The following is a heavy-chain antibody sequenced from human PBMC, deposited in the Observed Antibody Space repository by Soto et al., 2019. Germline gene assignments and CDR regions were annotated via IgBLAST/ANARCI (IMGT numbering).Heavy chain of an antibody. D-gene: IGHD1-26*01. J-gene: IGHJ3*02. Sequence: QVQLVQSGAEVKKPGASVKVSCKASGYTFTSCGISWVRQAPGQGLEWMGWISAYNGNTNYAQKLQGRVTMTTDTSTSTAYMELRSLRSDDTAVYYCARDALQWELLVTAFDIWGQGTMVTVSS. V-gene: IGHV1-18*01. CDR2: ISAYNGNT. CDR1: GYTFTSCG. CDR3: ARDALQWELLVTAFDI.